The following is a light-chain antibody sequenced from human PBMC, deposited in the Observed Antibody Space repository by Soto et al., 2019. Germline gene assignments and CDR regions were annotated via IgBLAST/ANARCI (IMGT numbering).Light chain of an antibody. J-gene: IGKJ3*01. CDR2: AAS. Sequence: DSQMTQSPPSLSASVGDRLTITCRASQGISNFLAWYQQKPGKVPKLLIYAASSLQSGVPSRFSGSGSGTDFTLTISSLQHEDVETYSCQKYNRVPPTFCPGTKVDIK. V-gene: IGKV1-27*01. CDR3: QKYNRVPPT. CDR1: QGISNF.